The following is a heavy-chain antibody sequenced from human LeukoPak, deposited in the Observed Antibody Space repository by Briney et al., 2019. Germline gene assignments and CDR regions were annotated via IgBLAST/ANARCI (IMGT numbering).Heavy chain of an antibody. J-gene: IGHJ4*02. CDR3: AKDRYSYAFEYSDS. V-gene: IGHV3-30*18. CDR2: ISNDGSKK. CDR1: GFTFRSYG. Sequence: GSLRLSCGASGFTFRSYGLDWVRPAPGQGVEWVGVISNDGSKKYYADSVKGRFTISRDNSKNTLSLQVSSLRTEDTAVYYCAKDRYSYAFEYSDSWGQGTLVTVSS. D-gene: IGHD5-18*01.